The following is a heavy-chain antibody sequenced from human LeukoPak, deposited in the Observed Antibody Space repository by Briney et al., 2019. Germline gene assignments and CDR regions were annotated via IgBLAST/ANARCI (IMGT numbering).Heavy chain of an antibody. CDR1: GFTFSDYY. J-gene: IGHJ4*02. CDR2: ISSSGSTI. Sequence: GGSLRLSCAASGFTFSDYYMSWIRQALGKGLEWVSYISSSGSTIYYADSVKGRFTISRDNAKNSLYLQMNSLRAEDTAVYYCTRVSAGSPYSSXWYVDYWGQGTPVTVSS. CDR3: TRVSAGSPYSSXWYVDY. D-gene: IGHD6-19*01. V-gene: IGHV3-11*01.